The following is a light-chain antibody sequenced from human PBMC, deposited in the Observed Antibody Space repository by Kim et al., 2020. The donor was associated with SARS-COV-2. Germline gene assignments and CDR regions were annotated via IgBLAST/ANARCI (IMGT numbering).Light chain of an antibody. Sequence: GQSVTISCTGTSTDVGHYNYISWYQQLPGKAPKLMIYDVNRRPSGVPDRFSGSKSGNTASLTVSGLPAEDEANYYCSSYAGANNLVFGGGTQLTVL. CDR3: SSYAGANNLV. CDR2: DVN. V-gene: IGLV2-8*01. J-gene: IGLJ2*01. CDR1: STDVGHYNY.